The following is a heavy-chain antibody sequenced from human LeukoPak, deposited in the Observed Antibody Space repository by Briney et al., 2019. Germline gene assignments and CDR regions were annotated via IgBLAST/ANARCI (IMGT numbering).Heavy chain of an antibody. CDR1: GFTFSSSA. V-gene: IGHV3-23*01. J-gene: IGHJ6*04. D-gene: IGHD3-22*01. CDR2: ISGSGDRT. CDR3: AKDLAPVIVVVTIGMDV. Sequence: PGGSLRLSCAASGFTFSSSAMSWVRQAPGKGLEWVSTISGSGDRTYYADSVKGRFTISRDNSKNTLFLHMNSLRAEDTAVYYCAKDLAPVIVVVTIGMDVWGKGTTVTISS.